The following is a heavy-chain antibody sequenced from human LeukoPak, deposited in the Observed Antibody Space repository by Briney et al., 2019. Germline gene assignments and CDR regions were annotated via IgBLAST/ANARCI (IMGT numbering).Heavy chain of an antibody. CDR3: ARGHYDLAP. D-gene: IGHD4-17*01. J-gene: IGHJ5*02. CDR1: GASVSDFY. V-gene: IGHV4-59*02. CDR2: ISSGEGT. Sequence: PSETLSLTCSVSGASVSDFYWSWIRQPPRGGLEWIGYISSGEGTKYDPSLESRVTIFLDTSKNQVSLNLRSVTAADTAIYFCARGHYDLAPWGQGILVTVSS.